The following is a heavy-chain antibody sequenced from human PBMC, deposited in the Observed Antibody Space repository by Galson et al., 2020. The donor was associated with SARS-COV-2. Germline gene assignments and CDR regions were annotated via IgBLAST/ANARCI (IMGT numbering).Heavy chain of an antibody. D-gene: IGHD3-16*01. J-gene: IGHJ1*01. CDR3: AKDETFGKYYDYFQH. Sequence: QLGESLKISCAASAFTFSGYAMHWVRQAPGKGPEWVAVISYDGTNKYYADSVKGRFTISRDNSENTLYLQMNSLRAEDTAVYYCAKDETFGKYYDYFQHWGQGTLVTVSS. CDR1: AFTFSGYA. CDR2: ISYDGTNK. V-gene: IGHV3-30*18.